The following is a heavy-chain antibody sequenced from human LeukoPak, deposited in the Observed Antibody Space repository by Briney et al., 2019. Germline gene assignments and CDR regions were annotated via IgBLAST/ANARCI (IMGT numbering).Heavy chain of an antibody. CDR3: ARVPHPARTYYYYYYMDV. V-gene: IGHV4-59*12. D-gene: IGHD1-14*01. CDR2: IYYSGST. Sequence: SETLSLTCTVSGGSISSYYWSWIRQPPGKGLEWIGYIYYSGSTNYNPSLKSRVTISVDTSKNQFSLKLSSVTAADTAVYYCARVPHPARTYYYYYYMDVWAKGPRSPSP. CDR1: GGSISSYY. J-gene: IGHJ6*03.